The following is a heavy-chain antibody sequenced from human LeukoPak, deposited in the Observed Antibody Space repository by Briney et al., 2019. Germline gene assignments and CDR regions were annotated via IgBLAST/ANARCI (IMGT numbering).Heavy chain of an antibody. J-gene: IGHJ4*02. CDR1: GGSFSDYY. CDR2: INHSGST. D-gene: IGHD3-10*01. Sequence: SETLSLTCAVYGGSFSDYYWSWIRQPPGKGLEWIGEINHSGSTNYNPSLKSRVTISVDTSKNQFSLKLSSVTAADTAVYYCARATMFDYWGQGTLVTVSS. CDR3: ARATMFDY. V-gene: IGHV4-34*01.